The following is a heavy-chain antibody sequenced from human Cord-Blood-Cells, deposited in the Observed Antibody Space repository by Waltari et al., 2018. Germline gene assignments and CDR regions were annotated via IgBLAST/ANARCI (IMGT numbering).Heavy chain of an antibody. CDR2: INPSGGST. D-gene: IGHD1-7*01. V-gene: IGHV1-46*01. CDR1: GYTFTSYY. CDR3: ARDDWNYGDAFDI. Sequence: QVQLVQSGAEVKKPGASVKVSCKASGYTFTSYYMHWVRQAPGQGLEWMGIINPSGGSTSYAQKFQGRVTMTRDTSTSTVYMELSNLRSEDTAVYYCARDDWNYGDAFDIWGQGTMVTVSS. J-gene: IGHJ3*02.